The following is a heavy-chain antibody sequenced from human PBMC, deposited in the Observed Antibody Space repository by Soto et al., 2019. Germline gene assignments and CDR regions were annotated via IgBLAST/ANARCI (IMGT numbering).Heavy chain of an antibody. V-gene: IGHV3-66*01. CDR2: IYSGGST. Sequence: PGGSLRLSCAASGFTVSSNYMSWVRQAPGKGLEWVSVIYSGGSTYYADSVKGRFTISRDNSKNTLYLQMNSLRAEDTAVYYCARALRGWYKRSSWYYFDYWGQGTLVTVSS. CDR3: ARALRGWYKRSSWYYFDY. J-gene: IGHJ4*02. D-gene: IGHD6-19*01. CDR1: GFTVSSNY.